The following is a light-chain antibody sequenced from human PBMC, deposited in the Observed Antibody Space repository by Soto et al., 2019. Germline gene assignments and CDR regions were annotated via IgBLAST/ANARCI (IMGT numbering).Light chain of an antibody. J-gene: IGKJ1*01. CDR3: QQYNSYLTWT. CDR1: QSISSW. CDR2: KAS. V-gene: IGKV1-5*03. Sequence: DIHMTQSPSTLSASVGDRVTITCRASQSISSWLAWYQQKPGKAPKLLIYKASSLESGVPSRFSGSGSGTEFTLTISSLQPDDFATYYCQQYNSYLTWTFGQGTKVDIK.